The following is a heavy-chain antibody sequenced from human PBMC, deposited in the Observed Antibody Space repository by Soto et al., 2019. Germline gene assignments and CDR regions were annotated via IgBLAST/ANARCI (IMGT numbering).Heavy chain of an antibody. CDR3: ARAPVGFFGDPFDY. D-gene: IGHD2-21*01. V-gene: IGHV3-66*01. CDR2: IYSGGST. Sequence: EVQLVESGGGLVQPGGSLRLSCAASGFTVSSNYMSWVRQAPGKGLEWVSVIYSGGSTYYADSVKGRFTISRDNSKNTLYLQMNSVRADDTAVYYCARAPVGFFGDPFDYWGQGTLVTVSS. J-gene: IGHJ4*02. CDR1: GFTVSSNY.